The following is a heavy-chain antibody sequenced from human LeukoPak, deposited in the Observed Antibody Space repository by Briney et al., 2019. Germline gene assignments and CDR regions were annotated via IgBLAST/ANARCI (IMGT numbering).Heavy chain of an antibody. CDR1: GFTFDDYS. D-gene: IGHD3-22*01. J-gene: IGHJ4*02. Sequence: GGSLRLSCTASGFTFDDYSMHWVRQAPGKGLEWVSGISWNSGVLTYADSVKGRFTISRDNAKNSLYLQMNTLRAEDTALYYCAKDISASYDTNGYLVNYFDHWGQGTLVTVSS. V-gene: IGHV3-9*01. CDR3: AKDISASYDTNGYLVNYFDH. CDR2: ISWNSGVL.